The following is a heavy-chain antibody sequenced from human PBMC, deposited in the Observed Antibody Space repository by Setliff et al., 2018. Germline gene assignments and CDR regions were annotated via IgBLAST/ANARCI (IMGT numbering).Heavy chain of an antibody. CDR1: GYTFTSYA. J-gene: IGHJ4*02. CDR3: ARGGGVNDVNSGFYRSFDY. D-gene: IGHD3-22*01. V-gene: IGHV1-18*01. Sequence: GASVKVSCKASGYTFTSYAMHWVRQAPGQGLEWMGWISPYNSNTNYAQNFQGRVTMTTDTSTSTAYMELNSLRSEDTALYYCARGGGVNDVNSGFYRSFDYWGQGTLVTVSS. CDR2: ISPYNSNT.